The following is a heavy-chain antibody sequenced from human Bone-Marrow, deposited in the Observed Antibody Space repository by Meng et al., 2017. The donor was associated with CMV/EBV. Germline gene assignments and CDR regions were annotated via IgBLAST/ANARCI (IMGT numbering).Heavy chain of an antibody. J-gene: IGHJ4*02. CDR3: ARGYCSSPSCYGRALDY. V-gene: IGHV1-69*10. Sequence: SVKGSCKASGGTFSNYAISWVRQAPGQGLEWMGGIIPILGIVHYAQDFQGRVTINADKSTNTIYMELSSLRSEDTAVYYCARGYCSSPSCYGRALDYWGQGTLVTVSS. CDR1: GGTFSNYA. CDR2: IIPILGIV. D-gene: IGHD2-2*01.